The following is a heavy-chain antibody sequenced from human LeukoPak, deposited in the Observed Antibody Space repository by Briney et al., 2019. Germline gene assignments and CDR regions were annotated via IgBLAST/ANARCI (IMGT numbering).Heavy chain of an antibody. Sequence: SETLSLTCTVSGGSISSGGYYWSWIRQHPGKGLEWIGYIYYSGSTYYNPSLKSRVTISVDTSKNQFSLKLSSVTAADTAVYCCARDKSGISDYWGQGTLVTVSS. V-gene: IGHV4-31*03. J-gene: IGHJ4*02. CDR2: IYYSGST. CDR1: GGSISSGGYY. D-gene: IGHD6-13*01. CDR3: ARDKSGISDY.